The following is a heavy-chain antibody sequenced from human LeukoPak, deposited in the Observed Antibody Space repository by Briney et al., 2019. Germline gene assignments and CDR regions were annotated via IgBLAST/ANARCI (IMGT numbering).Heavy chain of an antibody. D-gene: IGHD6-13*01. CDR3: ARPSKKYSSSPYYFDY. V-gene: IGHV1-46*01. J-gene: IGHJ4*02. CDR2: INPSGGST. CDR1: GYTFTSYY. Sequence: ASVKVSCKASGYTFTSYYMHWVRQAPGQGLEWMGIINPSGGSTSYAQKFQGRVTMTRDTSTSTVYMELSSLRSEDTAVYYCARPSKKYSSSPYYFDYWGQGTLVTVSP.